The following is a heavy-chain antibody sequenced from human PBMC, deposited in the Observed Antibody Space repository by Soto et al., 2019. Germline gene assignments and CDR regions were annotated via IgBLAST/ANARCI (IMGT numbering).Heavy chain of an antibody. CDR1: GFTFSSYA. J-gene: IGHJ4*02. CDR2: ISGSGGST. V-gene: IGHV3-23*01. Sequence: EVQLLESGGGLVQPGGSLRLSCAASGFTFSSYAMSWFRQAPGKGLEWVSAISGSGGSTYYADSVKGRFTISRDNSKNTLYLQMNSLRAEDTAVYYCAKDPSPGVTMPDYWGQGTLVTVSS. CDR3: AKDPSPGVTMPDY. D-gene: IGHD2-21*02.